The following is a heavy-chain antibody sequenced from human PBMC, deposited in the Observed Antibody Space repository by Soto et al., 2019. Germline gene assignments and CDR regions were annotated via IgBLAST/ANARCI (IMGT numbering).Heavy chain of an antibody. CDR1: GYTFTEYG. J-gene: IGHJ4*02. CDR2: ISPHNGNT. D-gene: IGHD5-18*01. Sequence: ASVKVSCKASGYTFTEYGISWLRQAPGQGPEWLGWISPHNGNTKYGQKVQGRVTATTDASTTTASLDLRNLRSDDTAVYYCARVRYRSLDYWGQGTLVTVSS. CDR3: ARVRYRSLDY. V-gene: IGHV1-18*04.